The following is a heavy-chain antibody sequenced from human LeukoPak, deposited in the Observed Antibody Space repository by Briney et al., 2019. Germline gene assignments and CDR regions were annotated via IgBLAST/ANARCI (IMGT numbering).Heavy chain of an antibody. Sequence: GGSLRLSCAASGFNLNIYWMNWVRQAPGKGLEWVANIKEDGSEKYFVDSVKGRFDISRDNAKNSLYLQMNSLRAEDTAVYFCARDRDKYSSIYYGDYWGQGTLVTVSS. CDR3: ARDRDKYSSIYYGDY. V-gene: IGHV3-7*04. J-gene: IGHJ4*02. CDR2: IKEDGSEK. D-gene: IGHD6-13*01. CDR1: GFNLNIYW.